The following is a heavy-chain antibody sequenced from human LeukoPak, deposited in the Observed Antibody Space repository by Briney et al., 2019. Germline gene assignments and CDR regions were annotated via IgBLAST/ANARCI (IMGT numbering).Heavy chain of an antibody. CDR3: AKDGGHTFYGSGSYRRYFDL. J-gene: IGHJ2*01. Sequence: QAGGSLRLSCAASGLTFSNYGMSWVRQAPGKGLEWVSAISGSGGNTYYADSVKGRFTISRDNSKNTLYLQMNSLRAEDTAVYYCAKDGGHTFYGSGSYRRYFDLWGRGTLVTVSS. V-gene: IGHV3-23*01. D-gene: IGHD3-10*01. CDR1: GLTFSNYG. CDR2: ISGSGGNT.